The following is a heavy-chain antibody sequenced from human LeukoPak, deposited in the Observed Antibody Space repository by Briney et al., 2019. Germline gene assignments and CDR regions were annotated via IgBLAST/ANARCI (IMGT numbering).Heavy chain of an antibody. J-gene: IGHJ4*02. D-gene: IGHD3-10*01. CDR3: ARHKSPLPLH. Sequence: SETLSLTCTVSGGSISSSNYYWAWIRQPPGKELEWIGSNHSGGSTNYNPSLKSRVTISVDTSKNQFSLNLTSVTAADTAVYYCARHKSPLPLHWGQGTLVTVSS. CDR2: NHSGGST. V-gene: IGHV4-39*01. CDR1: GGSISSSNYY.